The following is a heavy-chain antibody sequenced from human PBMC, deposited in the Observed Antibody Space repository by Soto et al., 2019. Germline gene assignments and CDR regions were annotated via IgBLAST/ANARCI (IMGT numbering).Heavy chain of an antibody. V-gene: IGHV4-38-2*02. Sequence: ETLSLTCAVSGYSISSGYYWGWIRQPPGKGLEWIGSIYHSGSTYYNPSLKSRVTISVDTSKNQFSLKLSSVTAADTAVYYCARDQSGYDSYYYYGMDVWGQGTTVTVSS. CDR1: GYSISSGYY. J-gene: IGHJ6*02. CDR3: ARDQSGYDSYYYYGMDV. CDR2: IYHSGST. D-gene: IGHD5-12*01.